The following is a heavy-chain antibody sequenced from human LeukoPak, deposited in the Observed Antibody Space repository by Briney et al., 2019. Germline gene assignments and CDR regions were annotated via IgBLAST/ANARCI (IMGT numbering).Heavy chain of an antibody. CDR2: IYHSGKT. CDR3: ARHIAVAGQRGFDY. V-gene: IGHV4-4*02. J-gene: IGHJ4*02. Sequence: SETLSLTCAVSGGSINNYWWSWVRQPAGKGLEWIGEIYHSGKTNYNVSLKSRVTMSVDKSKNQSSLKLTSVTAADTAFYFCARHIAVAGQRGFDYWGQGTLVTVSS. D-gene: IGHD6-19*01. CDR1: GGSINNYW.